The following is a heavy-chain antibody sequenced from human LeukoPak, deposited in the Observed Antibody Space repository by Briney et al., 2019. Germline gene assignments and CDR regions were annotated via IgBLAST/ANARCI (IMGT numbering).Heavy chain of an antibody. J-gene: IGHJ6*03. CDR3: ATVAKLGIRTYYYYMDV. D-gene: IGHD7-27*01. CDR2: INPNSGGT. Sequence: ASVKVSCKASGYTFTSYAMNWVRQAPGQGLEWMGWINPNSGGTNYAQKFQGRVTMTRDTSISTAYMELSRLRSDDTAVYYCATVAKLGIRTYYYYMDVWGKGTTVTVSS. CDR1: GYTFTSYA. V-gene: IGHV1-2*02.